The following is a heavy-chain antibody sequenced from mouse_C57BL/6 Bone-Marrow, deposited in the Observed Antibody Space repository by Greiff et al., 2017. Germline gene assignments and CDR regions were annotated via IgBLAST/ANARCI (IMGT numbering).Heavy chain of an antibody. J-gene: IGHJ2*01. V-gene: IGHV14-2*01. CDR1: GFTFNDYY. CDR2: INPDDGKT. Sequence: VQLQQSGAELVKPGASVKLSCTASGFTFNDYYMHWVKQRTEQGLEWIGRINPDDGKTKYAPKFQGKATITADTSSNTAYLQLSSLTSEDAAVYYCAITGTGYWGQGTTLTGAS. CDR3: AITGTGY. D-gene: IGHD4-1*01.